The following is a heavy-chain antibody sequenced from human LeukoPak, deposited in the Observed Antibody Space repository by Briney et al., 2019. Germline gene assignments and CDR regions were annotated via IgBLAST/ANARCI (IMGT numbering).Heavy chain of an antibody. CDR3: VRDEKGDYNFDY. D-gene: IGHD4-17*01. CDR2: IHSTGST. CDR1: GASINNYY. J-gene: IGHJ4*02. Sequence: SETLSLTCTVSGASINNYYWTCIRQSPGKGLEWIGYIHSTGSTNYNFSLRRRVIMSVGKSKNQFSLNLSSVTAADTAVYYCVRDEKGDYNFDYWGQGTLVTVYS. V-gene: IGHV4-59*01.